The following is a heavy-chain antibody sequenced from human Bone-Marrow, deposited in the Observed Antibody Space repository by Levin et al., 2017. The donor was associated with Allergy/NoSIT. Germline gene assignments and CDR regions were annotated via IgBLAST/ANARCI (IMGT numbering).Heavy chain of an antibody. D-gene: IGHD4-17*01. J-gene: IGHJ4*02. Sequence: GGSLRLSCATSGFTFDYYAVTWVRQAPGKGLQWVATINGGGDSTYYAASVRGRFTISRDNSKKTSYLQMNSLRAEDTAVYYCAKDVEYGDSFRLEYWGQGTLVTVSS. CDR1: GFTFDYYA. CDR3: AKDVEYGDSFRLEY. CDR2: INGGGDST. V-gene: IGHV3-23*01.